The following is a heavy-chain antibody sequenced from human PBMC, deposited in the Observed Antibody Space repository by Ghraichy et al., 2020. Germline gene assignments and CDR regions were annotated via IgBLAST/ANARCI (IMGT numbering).Heavy chain of an antibody. Sequence: GSLRLSCAVSGYSTSSENWWTWVRQPPGRGLEWIGEIHHSGNTKDNPSLGSRVTMSMDTSKNEFSLKIRPVTAADTAVYYCARVASTTWGIWYFDVWGRGTLATVSS. D-gene: IGHD2-2*01. CDR3: ARVASTTWGIWYFDV. J-gene: IGHJ2*01. CDR1: GYSTSSENW. V-gene: IGHV4-4*02. CDR2: IHHSGNT.